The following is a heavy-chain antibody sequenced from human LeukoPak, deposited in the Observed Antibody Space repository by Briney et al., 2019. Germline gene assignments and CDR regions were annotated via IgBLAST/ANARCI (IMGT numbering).Heavy chain of an antibody. CDR3: AKSRDYDILTGHDY. Sequence: GGSLRLSCAASGLTFSSHWVHWVRQAPGKGLEWVSGISWNSGNIGYADSVKGRFTISRDNAKNSLYLQMNSLRAEDTALYYCAKSRDYDILTGHDYWGQGTLVTVSS. J-gene: IGHJ4*02. D-gene: IGHD3-9*01. CDR2: ISWNSGNI. V-gene: IGHV3-9*01. CDR1: GLTFSSHW.